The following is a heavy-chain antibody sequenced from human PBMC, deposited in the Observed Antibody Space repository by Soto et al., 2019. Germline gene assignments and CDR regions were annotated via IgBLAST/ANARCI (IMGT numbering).Heavy chain of an antibody. J-gene: IGHJ6*02. CDR2: IFSNDEK. Sequence: SGPTLVNPTETLTLTCTVSGFSLSNARMGVSWIRQPPGKALEWLAHIFSNDEKSYSTSLKSRLTISKDTSKSQVVLTMTNMDPVDTATYYCARIRKPPYRSSFLGGSYYYYGMDVWGQGTTVTVSS. D-gene: IGHD6-13*01. CDR3: ARIRKPPYRSSFLGGSYYYYGMDV. CDR1: GFSLSNARMG. V-gene: IGHV2-26*01.